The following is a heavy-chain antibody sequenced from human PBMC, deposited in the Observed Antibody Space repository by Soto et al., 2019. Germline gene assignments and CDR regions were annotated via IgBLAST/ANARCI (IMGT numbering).Heavy chain of an antibody. CDR1: GFTFSYYW. CDR3: ARGGRGAFDL. V-gene: IGHV3-74*01. J-gene: IGHJ3*01. Sequence: EVQLVESGGGLVRPGGSLRLSCAASGFTFSYYWMHWVRQAPGKGLVWVSRIHSDGSSTTYADFVKGRFIIYRDIARTTVEMQMNRVTVEDTAVYYCARGGRGAFDLWGEGPV. CDR2: IHSDGSST. D-gene: IGHD1-26*01.